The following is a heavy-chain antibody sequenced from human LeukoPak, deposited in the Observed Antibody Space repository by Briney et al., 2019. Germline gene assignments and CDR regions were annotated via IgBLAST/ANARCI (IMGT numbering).Heavy chain of an antibody. CDR3: ARRISNWYFDL. Sequence: GESLKISCEGSGYSFTSYWMGWVRQMPGKGLEWMGIIYPADSDTRYSPSFQGQVTISADKSISTAYLQWSSLKASDTAMYYCARRISNWYFDLWGRGTLVTVSS. J-gene: IGHJ2*01. CDR2: IYPADSDT. V-gene: IGHV5-51*01. CDR1: GYSFTSYW.